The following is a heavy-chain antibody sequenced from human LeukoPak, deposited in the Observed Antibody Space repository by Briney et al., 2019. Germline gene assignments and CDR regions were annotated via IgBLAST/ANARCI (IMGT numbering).Heavy chain of an antibody. Sequence: PGGSLRLSCAASGFTFSRYGMHWVRQAPGKGLEWVSFISYDGSNKYYADSVKGRFTISRDNSKNTLYLQMNSLRAEDTAVYYCAKGLPNHTMVGAFDIWGQGTMVTVSS. CDR2: ISYDGSNK. CDR1: GFTFSRYG. J-gene: IGHJ3*02. V-gene: IGHV3-30*18. CDR3: AKGLPNHTMVGAFDI. D-gene: IGHD3-10*01.